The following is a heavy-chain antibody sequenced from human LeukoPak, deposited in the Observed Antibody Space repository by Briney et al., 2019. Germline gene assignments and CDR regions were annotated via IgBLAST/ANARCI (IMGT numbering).Heavy chain of an antibody. Sequence: GSLRLSCAASGFTFSRYGMHWIRQSPGKGLEWIAEINHRGDTNYNPSVKSRVTISVDTSKNQFSLKVTSLTAADTAVYYCARGPTISETGYFDYWGQGTLVTVSS. J-gene: IGHJ4*03. D-gene: IGHD1-1*01. CDR3: ARGPTISETGYFDY. CDR1: GFTFSRYG. V-gene: IGHV4-34*01. CDR2: INHRGDT.